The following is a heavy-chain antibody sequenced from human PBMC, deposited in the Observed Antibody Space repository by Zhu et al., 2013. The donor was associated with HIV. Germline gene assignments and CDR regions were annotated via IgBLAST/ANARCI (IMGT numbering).Heavy chain of an antibody. V-gene: IGHV1-18*01. D-gene: IGHD3-22*01. CDR1: GYTFTNFG. CDR3: ARSYDSSGYYSY. CDR2: INAHNGDT. Sequence: QAQLVQSGAEMKKPGASVKVSCKASGYTFTNFGISWVRQVPGHGLEWLGWINAHNGDTNYSEKVQGRVIMSTDTTTSTAYMELRRLRSEDTAVYYCARSYDSSGYYSYWGQGTLVTVSS. J-gene: IGHJ4*02.